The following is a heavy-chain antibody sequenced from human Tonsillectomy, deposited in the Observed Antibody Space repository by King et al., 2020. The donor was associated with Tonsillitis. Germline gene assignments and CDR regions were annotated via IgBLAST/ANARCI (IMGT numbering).Heavy chain of an antibody. CDR2: INPDSGDT. J-gene: IGHJ4*02. CDR3: ARFRGSTWYAEFDF. V-gene: IGHV1-2*02. CDR1: GYIFTDYY. D-gene: IGHD6-13*01. Sequence: VQLVESGAEVKKPGASEKVSCKASGYIFTDYYIHWVRQAPAQGLEWMGWINPDSGDTRYAQKFQGRVIITSDTSVSTAFMELSSLTSDDTAVYYCARFRGSTWYAEFDFWGQGTLVTVSA.